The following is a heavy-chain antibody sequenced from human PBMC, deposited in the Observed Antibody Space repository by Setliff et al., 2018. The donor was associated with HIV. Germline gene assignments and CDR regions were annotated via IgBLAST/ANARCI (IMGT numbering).Heavy chain of an antibody. CDR1: GYTFTNYD. Sequence: ASVKVSCKASGYTFTNYDVNWLWQATGQGLEWMGWMTPNSGNTGSAQKFQGRVSMTRNISISTAYMELRSLTSEDTAVYFCARGLGALEWEKRDGDAFDIWGQGTMVTVSS. CDR3: ARGLGALEWEKRDGDAFDI. D-gene: IGHD3-3*01. V-gene: IGHV1-8*02. J-gene: IGHJ3*02. CDR2: MTPNSGNT.